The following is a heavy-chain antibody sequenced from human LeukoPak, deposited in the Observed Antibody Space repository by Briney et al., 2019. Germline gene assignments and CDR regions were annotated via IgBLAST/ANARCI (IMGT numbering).Heavy chain of an antibody. V-gene: IGHV1-24*01. Sequence: ASVKVSCKVSGYTLTELSMHWVRQAPGKGLEWMGGFDPEDGETIYAQKFQGRVTMTEDTSTDTAYMELSSLRSEDTAVYYCATSYAYSSRSAFDIWGQGTMVTVSS. CDR3: ATSYAYSSRSAFDI. D-gene: IGHD6-13*01. CDR1: GYTLTELS. CDR2: FDPEDGET. J-gene: IGHJ3*02.